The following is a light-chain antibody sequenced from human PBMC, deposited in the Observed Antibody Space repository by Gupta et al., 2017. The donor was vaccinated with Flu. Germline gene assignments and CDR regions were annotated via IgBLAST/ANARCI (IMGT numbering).Light chain of an antibody. CDR3: QQDASTPQT. V-gene: IGKV4-1*01. CDR1: QSVLYSSKNKNY. Sequence: DIVMTQSPDSLAVSLGERATINCKSSQSVLYSSKNKNYLSWYQQKRGQPPKLLIYRASTRESGVPDRFSGRGSGTDFTLTISSLQAEDVAVYYCQQDASTPQTFGQGTKVEIK. J-gene: IGKJ1*01. CDR2: RAS.